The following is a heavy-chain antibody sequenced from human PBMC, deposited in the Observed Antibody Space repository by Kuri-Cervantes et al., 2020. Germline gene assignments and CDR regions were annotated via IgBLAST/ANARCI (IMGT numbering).Heavy chain of an antibody. D-gene: IGHD2-15*01. V-gene: IGHV3-33*01. CDR2: IWFDASQE. J-gene: IGHJ4*02. CDR1: GFTFSSYG. Sequence: GESLKISCAASGFTFSSYGMHWVRQAPGQGLEWVAVIWFDASQEYYADSVKGRFSISRDNSKNTLYLQMNSLRAEDTAIYSCARSCVGGTCQANAFDYWGQGTLVTVSS. CDR3: ARSCVGGTCQANAFDY.